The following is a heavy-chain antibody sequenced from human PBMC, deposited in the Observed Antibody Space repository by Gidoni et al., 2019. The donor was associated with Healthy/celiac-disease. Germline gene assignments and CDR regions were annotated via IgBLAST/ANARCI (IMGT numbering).Heavy chain of an antibody. Sequence: QVQLQESGPGLVKPSETLSLTCTVSGGSISSYYWSWIRQPPGKGLEWIGYIYYSGSTNYNPSLKSRVTISVDTSKNQFSLKLSSVTAADTAVYYCARVRVLGSGWREARYYYYGMDVWGQGTTVTVSS. CDR2: IYYSGST. D-gene: IGHD6-19*01. CDR1: GGSISSYY. J-gene: IGHJ6*02. V-gene: IGHV4-59*01. CDR3: ARVRVLGSGWREARYYYYGMDV.